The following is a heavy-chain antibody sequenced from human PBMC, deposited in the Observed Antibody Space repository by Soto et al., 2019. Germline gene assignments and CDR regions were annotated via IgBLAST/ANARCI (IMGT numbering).Heavy chain of an antibody. Sequence: QVQLVESGGGVVQPGRSLRLSCAASGFTFSSYGMHWVRQAPGKGLEWVAVIWYDGSNKYYADSVKGRFTISRDNSKTTVYLQMNSRRAEDTAVYYCARLSSGWEYEYFFDYWGQGPLVTVSS. J-gene: IGHJ4*02. CDR1: GFTFSSYG. CDR2: IWYDGSNK. CDR3: ARLSSGWEYEYFFDY. V-gene: IGHV3-33*01. D-gene: IGHD6-19*01.